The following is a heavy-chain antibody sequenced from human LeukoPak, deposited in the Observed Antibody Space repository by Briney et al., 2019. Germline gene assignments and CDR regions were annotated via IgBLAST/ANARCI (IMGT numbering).Heavy chain of an antibody. CDR3: AHPTEYSSSWYGNWFDP. CDR2: ISGSGGST. V-gene: IGHV3-23*01. D-gene: IGHD6-13*01. CDR1: GFTFNIYA. J-gene: IGHJ5*02. Sequence: GGSLRLSCSVSGFTFNIYAMNWVRQAPGVGLEWVSAISGSGGSTYYADSLKGRFTISRDNSKNTLYLQMNSLRAEDTAVYYCAHPTEYSSSWYGNWFDPWGQGTLVTVSS.